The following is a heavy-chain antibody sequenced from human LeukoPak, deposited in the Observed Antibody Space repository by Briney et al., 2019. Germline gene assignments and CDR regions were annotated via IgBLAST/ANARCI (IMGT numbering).Heavy chain of an antibody. CDR3: ARGAEYYAIWRGYAGYSDY. Sequence: SETLSLTCTVSGYSISNGYYWGWIRQPPGKGLEWVGSIYHRGSTYYNPSPRSRVTISLDRSKKKFSLKLTSVTAADTAGYFCARGAEYYAIWRGYAGYSDYWGQGISVTVSS. V-gene: IGHV4-38-2*02. D-gene: IGHD3-3*01. CDR2: IYHRGST. CDR1: GYSISNGYY. J-gene: IGHJ4*02.